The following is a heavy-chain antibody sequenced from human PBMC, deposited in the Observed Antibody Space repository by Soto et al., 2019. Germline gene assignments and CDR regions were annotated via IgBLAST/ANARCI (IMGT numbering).Heavy chain of an antibody. J-gene: IGHJ6*02. CDR2: ISAYNGNT. CDR3: ARDYGDYPLYYYYSYGMDV. Sequence: QVPLVQSGAEVKKPGASVKVSCKASGYTFTSYGISWVRQAPGQGLEWMGWISAYNGNTNYAQKLQGRVTMTTDTSTSTAYMELRSLRSDDTAVYYCARDYGDYPLYYYYSYGMDVWGQGTTVTVSS. V-gene: IGHV1-18*04. CDR1: GYTFTSYG. D-gene: IGHD4-17*01.